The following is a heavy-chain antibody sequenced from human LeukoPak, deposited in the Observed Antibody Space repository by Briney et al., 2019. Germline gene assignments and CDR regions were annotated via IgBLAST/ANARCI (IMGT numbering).Heavy chain of an antibody. J-gene: IGHJ5*02. V-gene: IGHV4-34*01. CDR2: INHSGST. CDR1: GGSFSGYY. CDR3: ARVGYSSALKWFDP. D-gene: IGHD6-19*01. Sequence: SETLSLTCAVYGGSFSGYYWSWIRQPPGXGLEWIGEINHSGSTNYNPSLKSRVTISVDTSKNQFSLKLSSVTAADTAVYYCARVGYSSALKWFDPWGQGTLVTVSS.